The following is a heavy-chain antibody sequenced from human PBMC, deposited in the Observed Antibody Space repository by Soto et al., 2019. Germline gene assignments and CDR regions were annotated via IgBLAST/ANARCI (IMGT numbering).Heavy chain of an antibody. D-gene: IGHD3-9*01. Sequence: ASVKVSCKASGYTFTGYYMHWVRQAPGQGLEWMGWINPNSGGTNYAQKFQGWVTMTRDTSMSTAYMELRSLRSDDTAVYYCARVYEILTGYYIPGLDYWGQGTLVAVSS. CDR1: GYTFTGYY. V-gene: IGHV1-2*04. CDR3: ARVYEILTGYYIPGLDY. CDR2: INPNSGGT. J-gene: IGHJ4*02.